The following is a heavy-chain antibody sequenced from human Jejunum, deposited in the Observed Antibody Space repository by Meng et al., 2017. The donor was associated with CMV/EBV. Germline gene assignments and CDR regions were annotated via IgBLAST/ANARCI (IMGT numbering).Heavy chain of an antibody. CDR1: GFPFSSYA. CDR2: LHGNSDSA. Sequence: SGFPFSSYAMRWFRQSPGKGLEWVSALHGNSDSAYYAGSVKGRFSISRDNPENTLFLQMNSLTAEDTAVYYCARVRYSAGWQFDLWGQGTLVTVSS. D-gene: IGHD4/OR15-4a*01. V-gene: IGHV3-23*01. CDR3: ARVRYSAGWQFDL. J-gene: IGHJ5*02.